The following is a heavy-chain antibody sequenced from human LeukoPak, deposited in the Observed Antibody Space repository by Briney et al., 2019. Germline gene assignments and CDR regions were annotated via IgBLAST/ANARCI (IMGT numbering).Heavy chain of an antibody. CDR3: ARPSGYSSGWYEGEDY. CDR2: INHSGST. Sequence: SSETLSLTCAVYGGSFSGYYWSWIRQPPGKGLEWIGEINHSGSTNYNPSLKSRVTISVDTSKNQFSLKLSSVTAADTAVYYCARPSGYSSGWYEGEDYWGQGTLVTVSS. D-gene: IGHD6-19*01. V-gene: IGHV4-34*01. CDR1: GGSFSGYY. J-gene: IGHJ4*02.